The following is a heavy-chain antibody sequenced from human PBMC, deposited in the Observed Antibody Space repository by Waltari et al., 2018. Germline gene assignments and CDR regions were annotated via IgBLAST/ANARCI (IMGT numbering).Heavy chain of an antibody. V-gene: IGHV4-59*08. D-gene: IGHD6-13*01. CDR3: ARHDGQQLVPEWFDP. J-gene: IGHJ5*02. CDR1: GGSISSYY. CDR2: IYYSGST. Sequence: QVQLQESGPGLVKPSETLSLTCTVSGGSISSYYWSWIRQPPGKGLEWIGYIYYSGSTNYTPSLKSRVTISVDTSKNQFSLKLSSVTAADTAVYYCARHDGQQLVPEWFDPWGQGTLVTVSS.